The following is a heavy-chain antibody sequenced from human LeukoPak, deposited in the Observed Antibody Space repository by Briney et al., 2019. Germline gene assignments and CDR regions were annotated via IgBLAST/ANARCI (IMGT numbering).Heavy chain of an antibody. Sequence: GGSLRLSCAASGFTFSTYTMAWVRQAPGGGLEWVSGISGNGGRTYHADSVKGRFAISRDDSKNTLYLQMNSLRGEDTAVYYCAKDFGRNLGGPGYWGRGTLVIVSS. J-gene: IGHJ4*02. CDR3: AKDFGRNLGGPGY. D-gene: IGHD1-14*01. V-gene: IGHV3-23*01. CDR2: ISGNGGRT. CDR1: GFTFSTYT.